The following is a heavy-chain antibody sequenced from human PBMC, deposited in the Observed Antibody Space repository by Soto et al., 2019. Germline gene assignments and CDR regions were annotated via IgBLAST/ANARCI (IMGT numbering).Heavy chain of an antibody. J-gene: IGHJ3*01. Sequence: SLRLSCVASGFTFEDYSLHWVRQVPGKGLEWVAGISGNSGSSGYADSVRGRFTVSRDNAKNSLFLQMSSLSPEDMALYYCTKRRSARPGFDAFDLWGQGTMVTV. CDR3: TKRRSARPGFDAFDL. V-gene: IGHV3-9*03. CDR2: ISGNSGSS. CDR1: GFTFEDYS. D-gene: IGHD3-10*01.